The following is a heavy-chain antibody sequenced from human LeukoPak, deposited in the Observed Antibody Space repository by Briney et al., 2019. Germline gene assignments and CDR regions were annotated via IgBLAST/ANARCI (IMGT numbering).Heavy chain of an antibody. CDR1: GFTFRSYS. D-gene: IGHD1-1*01. Sequence: PGGSLRLSCAASGFTFRSYSMHWVRQAPGKGLEYVSALSYKGSTYYADSVKGRFTISRDTSKNTLYLQMGSLRAEDMAVYYCARVGDNDAFDIWGQGTMVTVSS. CDR2: LSYKGST. J-gene: IGHJ3*02. CDR3: ARVGDNDAFDI. V-gene: IGHV3-64*02.